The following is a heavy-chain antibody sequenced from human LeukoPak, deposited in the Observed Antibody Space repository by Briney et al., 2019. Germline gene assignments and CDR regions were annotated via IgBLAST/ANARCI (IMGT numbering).Heavy chain of an antibody. Sequence: GASVKVSCKASGYTFTSYGISWVRQAPGQGLEWMGWINPNSGGTNYAQMFQGRVTMTRDTSISTAYMELSRLRSDDTAVYYCAREGEWLAKRDTEYFQHWGQGTLVTVSS. V-gene: IGHV1-2*02. D-gene: IGHD6-19*01. J-gene: IGHJ1*01. CDR3: AREGEWLAKRDTEYFQH. CDR2: INPNSGGT. CDR1: GYTFTSYG.